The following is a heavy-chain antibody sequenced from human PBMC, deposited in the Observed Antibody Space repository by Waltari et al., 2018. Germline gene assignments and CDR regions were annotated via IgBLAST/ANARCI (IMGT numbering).Heavy chain of an antibody. V-gene: IGHV4-4*07. J-gene: IGHJ6*03. Sequence: QVQLQESGPGLVKPSETLSLTCTVSGGSISSYYWSWIRQPAGKGLEWSGRIYTSGSTNYSPPLRSRVTMSVDTSKNQFSLKLSSVTAADTAGYYCARAVILKGSFGYYYYYMDVWGKGTTVTVSS. CDR3: ARAVILKGSFGYYYYYMDV. D-gene: IGHD3-16*01. CDR1: GGSISSYY. CDR2: IYTSGST.